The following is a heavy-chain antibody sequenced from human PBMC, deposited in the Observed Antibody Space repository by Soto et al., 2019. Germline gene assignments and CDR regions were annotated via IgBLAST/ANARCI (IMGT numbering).Heavy chain of an antibody. D-gene: IGHD2-8*02. Sequence: QLQLQESGPGLVKPSQTLSLACTVSGGSFSRGGYYWSWIRQLPGTGLEWIGYSYYSGSTYYNPSLKSRFTISLDTSKNQFSLKLSSVTAADTAVYYCARATSFSGHHGYWGQGTLVTVSS. CDR1: GGSFSRGGYY. CDR2: SYYSGST. J-gene: IGHJ4*02. V-gene: IGHV4-31*03. CDR3: ARATSFSGHHGY.